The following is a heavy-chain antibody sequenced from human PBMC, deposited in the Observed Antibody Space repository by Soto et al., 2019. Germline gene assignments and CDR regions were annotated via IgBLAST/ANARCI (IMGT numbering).Heavy chain of an antibody. Sequence: SETLSLTCTVSGGSVTNSSYYWGWIRQSPGKGLEWIGSVYYRGRSYSKSSVKSRVTISVDTSRNRFSLSLNSVTASDTAVYFCVSQRTTVPTQAYFDYWGPGALVT. D-gene: IGHD4-17*01. V-gene: IGHV4-39*01. J-gene: IGHJ4*02. CDR3: VSQRTTVPTQAYFDY. CDR2: VYYRGRS. CDR1: GGSVTNSSYY.